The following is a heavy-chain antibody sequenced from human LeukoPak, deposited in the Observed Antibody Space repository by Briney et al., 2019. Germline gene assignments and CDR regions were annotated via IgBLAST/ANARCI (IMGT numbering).Heavy chain of an antibody. Sequence: SETLSLTCAVYGGSFSGYYWSWIRQPPGKGLEWIGEINHSGSTNYNPSLKSRVTISVDTSKNQFSLKLSSVTAADTAVYYCASSLLRSGSYYNRDYWGQGTLVTVSS. D-gene: IGHD3-10*01. CDR2: INHSGST. CDR3: ASSLLRSGSYYNRDY. V-gene: IGHV4-34*01. CDR1: GGSFSGYY. J-gene: IGHJ4*02.